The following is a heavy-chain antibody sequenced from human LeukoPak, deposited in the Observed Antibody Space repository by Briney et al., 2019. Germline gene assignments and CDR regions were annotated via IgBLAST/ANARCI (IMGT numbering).Heavy chain of an antibody. CDR3: AKDPTYSSGWFFDY. Sequence: GGSLRLSCAVSGFTFSSYGMGWVRQAPGKGLEWVAGITDNGGERNYADSVKGRFTISRDNSKSTLDLQMNSLRAEDTALYYCAKDPTYSSGWFFDYWGQGTLVTVSS. J-gene: IGHJ4*02. D-gene: IGHD6-19*01. V-gene: IGHV3-23*01. CDR2: ITDNGGER. CDR1: GFTFSSYG.